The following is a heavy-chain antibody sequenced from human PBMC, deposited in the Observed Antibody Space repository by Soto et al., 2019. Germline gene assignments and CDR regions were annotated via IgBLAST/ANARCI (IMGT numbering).Heavy chain of an antibody. CDR3: STDRPYSSGALRS. CDR1: GFTFSNVW. J-gene: IGHJ3*01. V-gene: IGHV3-15*01. CDR2: MKTRFDGGTT. Sequence: EVRLVESGGGLVKPGGSLRLSCAASGFTFSNVWMYWVRQAPGKGLEWVGRMKTRFDGGTTDYAAPVKGRFTISRDDSRNTLYLQMNSLKTEDTAVYFCSTDRPYSSGALRSWGQGTMVTVSS. D-gene: IGHD2-21*01.